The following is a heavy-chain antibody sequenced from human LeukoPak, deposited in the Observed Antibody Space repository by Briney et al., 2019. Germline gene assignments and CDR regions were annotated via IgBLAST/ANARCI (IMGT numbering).Heavy chain of an antibody. CDR2: IRYDGSNK. CDR1: GFTFSSYG. Sequence: PGGSLRLSCAASGFTFSSYGMHWVRQAPGKGLEWVAFIRYDGSNKYYADSVKGRFTISRDNSKNTLYLQMNSLRAEDTAVYYCAKVETSGALLRFLEWLPFHWGQGTLVTVSS. CDR3: AKVETSGALLRFLEWLPFH. J-gene: IGHJ4*02. V-gene: IGHV3-30*02. D-gene: IGHD3-3*01.